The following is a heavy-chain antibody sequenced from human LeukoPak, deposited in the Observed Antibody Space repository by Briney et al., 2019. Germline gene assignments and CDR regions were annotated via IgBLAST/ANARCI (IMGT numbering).Heavy chain of an antibody. CDR2: IYHSGST. J-gene: IGHJ4*02. CDR1: GGSISSGGYS. CDR3: ARQSTGILTGYYRGGYYFDY. D-gene: IGHD3-9*01. Sequence: SQTLSLTCAVSGGSISSGGYSWSWIRQPPGTGLEWIGYIYHSGSTYYNPSLKSRVTISVDRSKNQFSLKLSSVTAADTAVYYCARQSTGILTGYYRGGYYFDYWGQGTLVTVSS. V-gene: IGHV4-30-2*01.